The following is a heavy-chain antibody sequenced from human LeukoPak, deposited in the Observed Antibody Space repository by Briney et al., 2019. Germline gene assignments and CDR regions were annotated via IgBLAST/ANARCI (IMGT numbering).Heavy chain of an antibody. CDR3: ARAAYDSNGFTANHDY. D-gene: IGHD3-22*01. V-gene: IGHV3-53*01. J-gene: IGHJ4*02. CDR1: GFIVSSNY. CDR2: LYSDGTT. Sequence: GGSLRLPCAASGFIVSSNYMSWVRQAPGKGLEWVSVLYSDGTTYYADSVKGRFTISRDNSKNTLYLQMSNLRAEDTAVYYCARAAYDSNGFTANHDYWGQGTLVTVSS.